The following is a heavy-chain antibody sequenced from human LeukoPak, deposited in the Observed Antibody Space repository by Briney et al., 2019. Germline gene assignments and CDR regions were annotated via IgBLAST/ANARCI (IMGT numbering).Heavy chain of an antibody. V-gene: IGHV1-2*02. CDR1: GYTFTRYY. CDR3: ARDPRGYCSGGSCHNFDY. Sequence: ASVKVSCKAPGYTFTRYYLHWVRQAPGQGLEWMGWINPNSGGTNYAQKFQGRVTMTRDTSISTAYMELSRLRSDDTAVYYCARDPRGYCSGGSCHNFDYWGQGTLVTVSS. CDR2: INPNSGGT. J-gene: IGHJ4*02. D-gene: IGHD2-15*01.